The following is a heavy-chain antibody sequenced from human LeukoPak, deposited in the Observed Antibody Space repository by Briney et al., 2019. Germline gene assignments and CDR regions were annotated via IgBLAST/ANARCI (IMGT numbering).Heavy chain of an antibody. V-gene: IGHV4-39*07. CDR2: IYYSGST. D-gene: IGHD2-2*01. Sequence: KPSETLSLTCTVSGGSISSSSYYWGWIRQPPGKGLEWIGSIYYSGSTYYNPSLKSRVTISVDTSKNQFSLKLSSVTAADTAVYYCARESASRPFDYWGQGTLVTVSS. CDR3: ARESASRPFDY. CDR1: GGSISSSSYY. J-gene: IGHJ4*02.